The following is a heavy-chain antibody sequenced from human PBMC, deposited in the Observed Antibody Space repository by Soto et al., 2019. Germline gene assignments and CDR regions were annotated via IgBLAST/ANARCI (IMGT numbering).Heavy chain of an antibody. CDR2: IYYSGST. J-gene: IGHJ4*02. Sequence: SETLSLTCTVSGGSISSYYWSWIRQPPGKGLEWIGYIYYSGSTNYNPSLKSRVTISVDTSKNQFSLKLSSVTAADTAVYYCARGFIEMDNYYFDYWGQGTQVTVSS. CDR1: GGSISSYY. D-gene: IGHD1-1*01. V-gene: IGHV4-59*01. CDR3: ARGFIEMDNYYFDY.